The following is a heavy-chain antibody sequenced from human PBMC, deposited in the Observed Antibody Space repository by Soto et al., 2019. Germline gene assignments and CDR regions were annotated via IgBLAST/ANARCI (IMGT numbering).Heavy chain of an antibody. CDR3: ARHADVVPAAILFDY. CDR2: IYYSGST. Sequence: SETLSLTCTVSGGSISSSSYYWGWIRQPPGKGLEWIGSIYYSGSTYYNPSLKSRVTISVDTSKNQFSLKPSSVTAADTAVYYCARHADVVPAAILFDYWGQGTLVTVSS. CDR1: GGSISSSSYY. D-gene: IGHD2-2*01. J-gene: IGHJ4*02. V-gene: IGHV4-39*01.